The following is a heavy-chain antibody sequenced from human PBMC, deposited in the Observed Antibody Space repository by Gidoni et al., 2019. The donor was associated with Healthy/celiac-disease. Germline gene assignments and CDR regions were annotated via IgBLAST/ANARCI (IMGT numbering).Heavy chain of an antibody. J-gene: IGHJ4*02. D-gene: IGHD3-16*02. CDR2: IIPIFGTA. CDR1: GGTFSSYA. Sequence: QVQLVQSGAEVKKPGSSVKVSCKASGGTFSSYAISWVGQAPGQGLEWMGGIIPIFGTANYAQKFQGRVTITADESTSTAYMELSSLRSEDTAVYYCAREGAKYDYVWGSYPTPIDYWGQGTLVTVSS. CDR3: AREGAKYDYVWGSYPTPIDY. V-gene: IGHV1-69*01.